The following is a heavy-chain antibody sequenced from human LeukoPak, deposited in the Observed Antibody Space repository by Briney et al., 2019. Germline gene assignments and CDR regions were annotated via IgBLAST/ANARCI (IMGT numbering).Heavy chain of an antibody. Sequence: PSETLSLTCTVSGGSISSSSYYWGWIRQPPGKGLEWIGSIYYSATTYYNPSLKSRVTISVDTSKNQFSLKLSSVTAADTAVYYCARGGKVVPFDYWGQGTLVIVSS. V-gene: IGHV4-39*07. CDR2: IYYSATT. CDR1: GGSISSSSYY. CDR3: ARGGKVVPFDY. J-gene: IGHJ4*02. D-gene: IGHD3-22*01.